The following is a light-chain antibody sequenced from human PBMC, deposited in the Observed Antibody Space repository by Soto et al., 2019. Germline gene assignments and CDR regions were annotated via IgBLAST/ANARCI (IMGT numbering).Light chain of an antibody. J-gene: IGKJ1*01. Sequence: GDTVTITCRASQDIEDDLGWYQQKPGKAPKLLIYATSSLQSGVPSRFSGSGSGTDFSLSIRSLQPEDSATYYCLHHYNYPRTFGQGTKVDIK. CDR2: ATS. V-gene: IGKV1-6*01. CDR3: LHHYNYPRT. CDR1: QDIEDD.